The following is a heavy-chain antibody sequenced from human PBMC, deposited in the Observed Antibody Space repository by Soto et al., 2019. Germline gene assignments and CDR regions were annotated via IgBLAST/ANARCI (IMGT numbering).Heavy chain of an antibody. CDR1: GGSINTDSW. D-gene: IGHD6-6*01. J-gene: IGHJ4*02. Sequence: QVQLQESGPGLVSPLGTLSLTCAVSGGSINTDSWWTWVRQPPGKGLEWIGEIHRSRGTNYNSSLKSRVTIFIDRSTNHFSLSLYPVTAADTAVYYCASREEARPFWGQGTLVTVSS. CDR3: ASREEARPF. CDR2: IHRSRGT. V-gene: IGHV4-4*02.